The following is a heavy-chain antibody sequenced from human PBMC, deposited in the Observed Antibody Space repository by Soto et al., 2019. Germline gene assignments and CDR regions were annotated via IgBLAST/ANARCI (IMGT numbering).Heavy chain of an antibody. CDR2: ISGSGGST. J-gene: IGHJ6*03. Sequence: EVQLLESGGGLVQPGGSLRLSCAASGFTFRSFAITWAPKAQGKGLEWVSAISGSGGSTYYADSVKGRFTISRDNSKNTLYLQMNSLRAEDTAVYYCAKNPGISYYYYYMDVWGKGTTVTVSS. V-gene: IGHV3-23*01. CDR3: AKNPGISYYYYYMDV. CDR1: GFTFRSFA. D-gene: IGHD1-20*01.